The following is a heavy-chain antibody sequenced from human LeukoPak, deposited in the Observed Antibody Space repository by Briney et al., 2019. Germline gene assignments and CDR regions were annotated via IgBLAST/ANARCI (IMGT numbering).Heavy chain of an antibody. CDR2: MTSTNNI. D-gene: IGHD3-3*01. J-gene: IGHJ3*02. CDR1: GFTFSSHS. Sequence: GGSLRLSCAASGFTFSSHSINWVRQAPGKGLEWIATMTSTNNIHYADCVKGRFTISRDNAENSVYLQMNSLRDEDTAVYSCARAQTLFWEFDGFDIWGRGTKVTVSS. CDR3: ARAQTLFWEFDGFDI. V-gene: IGHV3-69-1*01.